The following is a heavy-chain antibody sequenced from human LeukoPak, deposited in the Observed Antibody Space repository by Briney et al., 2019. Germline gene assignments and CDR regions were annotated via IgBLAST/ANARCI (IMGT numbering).Heavy chain of an antibody. Sequence: GGSLRLSCAASGFTFSNYAMTWVRQAPGKGLEWVSAISGSGGSTYYADSVKGRFTISRDNSKNTLYLQMNSLRAEDTAVYYCAINPRLFDYWGQGTLVTVSS. CDR1: GFTFSNYA. CDR3: AINPRLFDY. J-gene: IGHJ4*02. CDR2: ISGSGGST. V-gene: IGHV3-23*01.